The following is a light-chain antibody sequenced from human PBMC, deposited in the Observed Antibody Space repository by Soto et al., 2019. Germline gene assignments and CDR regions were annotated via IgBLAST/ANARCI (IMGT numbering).Light chain of an antibody. CDR3: QQYYSYPQIT. Sequence: AIRMTQSPSSLSASTGDRVTITCRASQGISSYLAWYQQKPGKAPKLLIYAAYTLQSGVPSRFSGSGSGTDFTLTISCLQSEDFATYYCQQYYSYPQITFGQGTRLEMK. J-gene: IGKJ5*01. V-gene: IGKV1-8*01. CDR1: QGISSY. CDR2: AAY.